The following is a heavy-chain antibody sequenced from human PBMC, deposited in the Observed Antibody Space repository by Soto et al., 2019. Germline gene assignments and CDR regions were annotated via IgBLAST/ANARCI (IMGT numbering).Heavy chain of an antibody. V-gene: IGHV1-18*01. CDR2: ISSYNGDT. CDR1: GYTFTRSG. D-gene: IGHD3-16*01. CDR3: ASLGGAPYYCYVMDF. J-gene: IGHJ6*02. Sequence: ASVKVSCKASGYTFTRSGISWVRQAPGQGPEWMGWISSYNGDTNYAQTFQGRVTMTTDTSTSTAYMELRSLRSDDTAVYYCASLGGAPYYCYVMDFWGQGTPVIVSS.